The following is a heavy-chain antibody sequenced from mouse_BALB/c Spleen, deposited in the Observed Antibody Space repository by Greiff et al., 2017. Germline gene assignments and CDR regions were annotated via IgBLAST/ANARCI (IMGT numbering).Heavy chain of an antibody. CDR1: GFTFSSYA. D-gene: IGHD2-2*01. J-gene: IGHJ1*01. CDR3: ARGLYYGYDWYFDV. V-gene: IGHV5-6-5*01. Sequence: EVKLMESGGGLVKPGGSLKLSCAASGFTFSSYAMSWVRQTPEKRLEWVASISSGGSTYYPDSVKGRFTISRDNARNILYLQMSSLRSEDTAMYYCARGLYYGYDWYFDVWGAGTTVTVSS. CDR2: ISSGGST.